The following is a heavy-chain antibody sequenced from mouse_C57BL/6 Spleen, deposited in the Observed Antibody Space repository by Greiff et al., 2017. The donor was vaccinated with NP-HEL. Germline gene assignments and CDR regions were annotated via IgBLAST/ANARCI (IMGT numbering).Heavy chain of an antibody. CDR1: GYTFTDYY. CDR2: INPYDGGT. Sequence: EVQLQQSGPVLVKPGASVKMSCKASGYTFTDYYMNWVKQRHGKSLEWIGVINPYDGGTSYNQKFKGTATLTVDTSSSTAYMELNSLTSEDSAVYYCARSRDYGSTWYFGGWGTGTTVTVAS. D-gene: IGHD1-1*01. J-gene: IGHJ1*03. CDR3: ARSRDYGSTWYFGG. V-gene: IGHV1-19*01.